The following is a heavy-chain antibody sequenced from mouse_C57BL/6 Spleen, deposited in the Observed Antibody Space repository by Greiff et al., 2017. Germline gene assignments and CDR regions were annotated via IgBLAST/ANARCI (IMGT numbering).Heavy chain of an antibody. D-gene: IGHD1-1*01. CDR3: ASPSYYGSSYVAWFAY. CDR2: IPPNSGST. V-gene: IGHV1-64*01. CDR1: GYTFTSYW. Sequence: QVQLQQPGAELVKPGASVKLSCKASGYTFTSYWMHWVKQRPGQGLEWIGMIPPNSGSTNYNEKFKSKATLTVDKSSSTAYMQLSSLTSEDSAVYYCASPSYYGSSYVAWFAYWGQGTLVTVSA. J-gene: IGHJ3*01.